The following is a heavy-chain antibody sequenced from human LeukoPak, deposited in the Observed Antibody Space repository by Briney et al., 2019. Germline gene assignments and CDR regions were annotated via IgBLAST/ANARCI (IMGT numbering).Heavy chain of an antibody. CDR3: ARHTDIAPLSSLKY. CDR2: IYYSGST. CDR1: GCSISSYY. V-gene: IGHV4-59*08. J-gene: IGHJ4*02. Sequence: SETLSLTCTVSGCSISSYYWSWIRQTPGKGLEWIGDIYYSGSTNYNHSLKSRVTISVDTSKNQFSLKLSSVTAADTAVYYCARHTDIAPLSSLKYWGQGTLVTVSS. D-gene: IGHD6-13*01.